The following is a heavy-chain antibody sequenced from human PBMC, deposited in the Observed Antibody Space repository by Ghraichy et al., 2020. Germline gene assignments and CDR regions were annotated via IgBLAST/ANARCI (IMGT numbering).Heavy chain of an antibody. D-gene: IGHD4-11*01. Sequence: ASVKVSCKASGYVFTTSGITWVRQAPGQGLEWMGWIRADNYDTRYSQKFQGRVTVSIDTSTNTAYMELRGLRSDDTAVYFCVRDFAYRPDYWGQGTLVTVSS. V-gene: IGHV1-18*01. CDR1: GYVFTTSG. J-gene: IGHJ4*02. CDR3: VRDFAYRPDY. CDR2: IRADNYDT.